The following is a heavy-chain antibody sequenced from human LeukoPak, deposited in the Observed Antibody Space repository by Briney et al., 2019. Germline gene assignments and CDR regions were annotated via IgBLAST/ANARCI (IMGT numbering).Heavy chain of an antibody. D-gene: IGHD6-13*01. J-gene: IGHJ6*02. CDR1: GFTFSSYG. V-gene: IGHV3-30*02. CDR3: AKDQSYSSWYGRCFGAYYYGMYV. CDR2: IRYDGSNK. Sequence: GGSLRLSCAASGFTFSSYGMHWVRQAPGKGLEWVAFIRYDGSNKYYADSVKGRLTIFRDNSMNTLYLQMNRLRAEGTAVYYCAKDQSYSSWYGRCFGAYYYGMYVWGQGTTVTDS.